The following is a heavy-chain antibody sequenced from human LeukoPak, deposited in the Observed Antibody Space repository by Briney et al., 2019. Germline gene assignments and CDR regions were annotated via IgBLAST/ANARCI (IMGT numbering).Heavy chain of an antibody. D-gene: IGHD2-21*02. J-gene: IGHJ3*02. Sequence: SETLSLTCTVSGGSISSYYWSWIRQPPGKGLEWIGYIYYSGGTNYNPSLKSRVTISVDTSKNQFSLKLSSVTAADTAVYYCARIGTYCGGDCYEAFDIWGQGTMVTVSS. CDR3: ARIGTYCGGDCYEAFDI. CDR2: IYYSGGT. CDR1: GGSISSYY. V-gene: IGHV4-59*08.